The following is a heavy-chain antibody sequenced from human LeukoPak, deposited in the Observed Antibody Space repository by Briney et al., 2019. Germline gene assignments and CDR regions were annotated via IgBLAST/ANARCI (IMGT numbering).Heavy chain of an antibody. CDR1: GFTFSNAW. CDR3: TTSRPVLN. V-gene: IGHV3-15*01. CDR2: IKSITDGGTT. Sequence: GGSLRLSCAASGFTFSNAWMSWVRQAPGKGLEWVGRIKSITDGGTTDYAAPVKGRFTISRDDSKNPLYLQMDSLETEDTAVYYCTTSRPVLNWGQGTLVTVSS. J-gene: IGHJ4*02.